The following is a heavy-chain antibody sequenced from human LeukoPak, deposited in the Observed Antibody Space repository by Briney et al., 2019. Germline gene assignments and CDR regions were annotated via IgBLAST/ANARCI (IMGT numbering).Heavy chain of an antibody. D-gene: IGHD6-13*01. CDR2: INSDGSSR. CDR1: GFTFSNYW. Sequence: GGSLRLSCAASGFTFSNYWMHWVRQAPGKGRVWVSRINSDGSSRNYADSVKGRFTISRDNAKNTLFLQMNSLRAEDTAVYYCASASSHRIAAGGDYWGQGILVAVSS. CDR3: ASASSHRIAAGGDY. J-gene: IGHJ4*02. V-gene: IGHV3-74*01.